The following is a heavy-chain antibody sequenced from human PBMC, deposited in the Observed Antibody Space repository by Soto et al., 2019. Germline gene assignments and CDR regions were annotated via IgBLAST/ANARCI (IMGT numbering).Heavy chain of an antibody. J-gene: IGHJ4*02. CDR1: GGSINSNNYY. Sequence: LSLTCTVSGGSINSNNYYWGWIRQPPGKGLEWIGNVYYRGTTYYNPSLKGRVTISVDTSKNQFSLKLSSVTAADTAVFFCVRHQRYSSGWYIDYWGQGTLVTVSS. CDR3: VRHQRYSSGWYIDY. CDR2: VYYRGTT. V-gene: IGHV4-39*01. D-gene: IGHD6-19*01.